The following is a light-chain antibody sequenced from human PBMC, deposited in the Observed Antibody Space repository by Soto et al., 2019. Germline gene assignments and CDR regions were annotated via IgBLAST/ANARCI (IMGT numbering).Light chain of an antibody. CDR1: QSVSSN. J-gene: IGKJ4*01. CDR2: GAS. V-gene: IGKV3D-15*01. Sequence: EIVMTQSPGTLSVSPGERATLSCRASQSVSSNLAWYQQKPGQAPRLLIYGASSRATGIPARFSGSGYGTEFTLTISSLQSEDFAAYYCQQYNNWPLTFGGGTKVDIK. CDR3: QQYNNWPLT.